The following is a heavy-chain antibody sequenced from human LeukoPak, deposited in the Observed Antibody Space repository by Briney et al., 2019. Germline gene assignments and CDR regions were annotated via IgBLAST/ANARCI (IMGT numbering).Heavy chain of an antibody. J-gene: IGHJ3*02. CDR3: ARNKRADI. Sequence: GGSLRLSCVASGFSFSTYWMSWVRQAPGKGLEWVANIKEDGSEKYYVDSVKGRFTMSRDNAKNSVYLQMNRLRVEDTAVYYCARNKRADIWGQGTMVTVSS. D-gene: IGHD1/OR15-1a*01. CDR2: IKEDGSEK. CDR1: GFSFSTYW. V-gene: IGHV3-7*01.